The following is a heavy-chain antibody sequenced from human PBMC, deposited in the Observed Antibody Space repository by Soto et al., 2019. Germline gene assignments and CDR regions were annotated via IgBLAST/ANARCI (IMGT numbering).Heavy chain of an antibody. CDR2: ISSSGSTI. CDR1: GFTFSDYY. J-gene: IGHJ5*01. CDR3: SRELGAVAGSGIVPFDT. D-gene: IGHD6-19*01. Sequence: GGSLRLSCAASGFTFSDYYMSWIRQAPGKGLEWVSYISSSGSTIYYSDSVKGRFTISRDNAKNSLYLQMNSLRAEDTAVYYCSRELGAVAGSGIVPFDTWGQGTLVTGSS. V-gene: IGHV3-11*01.